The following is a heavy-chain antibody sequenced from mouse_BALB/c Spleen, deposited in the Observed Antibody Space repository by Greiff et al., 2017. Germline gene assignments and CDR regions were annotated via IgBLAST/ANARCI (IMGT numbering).Heavy chain of an antibody. J-gene: IGHJ1*01. CDR2: INPSTGYT. V-gene: IGHV1-7*01. CDR3: ARGRGYGSSYDGWYFDV. Sequence: QVQLKESGAELAKPGASVKMSCKASGYTFTSYWMHWVKQRPGQGLEWIGYINPSTGYTEYNQKFKDKATLTADKSSSTAYMQLSSLTSEDSAVYYCARGRGYGSSYDGWYFDVWGAGTTVTVSS. CDR1: GYTFTSYW. D-gene: IGHD1-1*01.